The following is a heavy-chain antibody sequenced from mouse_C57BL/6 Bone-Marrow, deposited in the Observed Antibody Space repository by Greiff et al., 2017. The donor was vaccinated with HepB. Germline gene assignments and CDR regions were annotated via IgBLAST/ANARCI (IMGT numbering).Heavy chain of an antibody. CDR2: INPNNGGT. CDR3: ARFDVDIDD. D-gene: IGHD2-3*01. Sequence: VQLQQSGPELVKPGASVKISCKASGYTFTDYYMNWVKQSHGKSLEWIGDINPNNGGTSYNEKFKGKATLTVDKSSSTAYMELRSLTSEDSAVYDCARFDVDIDDWGKGTTVTVSS. J-gene: IGHJ1*03. V-gene: IGHV1-26*01. CDR1: GYTFTDYY.